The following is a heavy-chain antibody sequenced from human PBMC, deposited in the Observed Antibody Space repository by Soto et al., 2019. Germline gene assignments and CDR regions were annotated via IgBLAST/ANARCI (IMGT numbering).Heavy chain of an antibody. CDR1: GDSISSSFSY. Sequence: SETLSLTCTVSGDSISSSFSYWDWIRQAPGKGLEWIGAVYNTGKTKINQYNPSLKSRVTLSVDTSKNQFSLKLTSVTAADTAVYYCARENWNPEYWGQGTLVTV. J-gene: IGHJ4*02. V-gene: IGHV4-39*07. D-gene: IGHD1-1*01. CDR2: VYNTGKTKIN. CDR3: ARENWNPEY.